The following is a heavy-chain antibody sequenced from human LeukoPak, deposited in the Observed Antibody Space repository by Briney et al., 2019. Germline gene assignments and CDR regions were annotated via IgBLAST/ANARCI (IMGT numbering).Heavy chain of an antibody. D-gene: IGHD2-2*01. Sequence: GGSLRLSCAASGFTFSSYAMSWVRQAPGKGLEWVSAMSGSGGSTYYADSVKGRFTISRDNSKNTLYLQMNSLRAEDTAVYYCAKGDRDRYCSSTSCYLFDYWGQGTLVTVSS. V-gene: IGHV3-23*01. J-gene: IGHJ4*02. CDR1: GFTFSSYA. CDR3: AKGDRDRYCSSTSCYLFDY. CDR2: MSGSGGST.